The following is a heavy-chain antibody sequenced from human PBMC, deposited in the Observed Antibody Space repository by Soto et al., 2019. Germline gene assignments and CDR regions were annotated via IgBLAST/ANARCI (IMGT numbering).Heavy chain of an antibody. V-gene: IGHV3-23*01. CDR3: AKPVLRFLDPTGRYGMDV. CDR1: GFTFSSYA. CDR2: ISGSGGST. D-gene: IGHD3-3*01. J-gene: IGHJ6*02. Sequence: SLRLSCAASGFTFSSYAMSWVRQAPGKGLEWVSAISGSGGSTYYADSVKGRFTISRDNSKNTLYLQMNSLRAEDTAVYYCAKPVLRFLDPTGRYGMDVWGQGTTVTVSS.